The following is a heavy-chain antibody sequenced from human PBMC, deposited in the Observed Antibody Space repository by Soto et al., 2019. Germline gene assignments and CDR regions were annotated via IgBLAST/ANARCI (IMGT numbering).Heavy chain of an antibody. CDR1: GFPFRDYY. J-gene: IGHJ6*03. Sequence: GGSLRLPCTASGFPFRDYYMSWIRQAPEKGLEWVSYISSSGSTINYADSVKGRFTISRDNAKNTLYLQMDSQRAEDTAVYYATWSAYMAVGGRGTTVTVSS. CDR3: TWSAYMAV. V-gene: IGHV3-11*04. CDR2: ISSSGSTI. D-gene: IGHD3-3*01.